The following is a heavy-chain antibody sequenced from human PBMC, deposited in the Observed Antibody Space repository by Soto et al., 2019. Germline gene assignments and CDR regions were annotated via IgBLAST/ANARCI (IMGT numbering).Heavy chain of an antibody. Sequence: GSLRLSCAASGFTFSYHTMSWVRQVPGKGLEWLSAISGSGGTTYYADSVKGRFTISRDNSRNTLDLQMNSLRAEDTAVYYCAKDGYYGPGRGANWLDPWGQGTLVTVS. V-gene: IGHV3-23*01. CDR2: ISGSGGTT. D-gene: IGHD3-10*01. CDR1: GFTFSYHT. CDR3: AKDGYYGPGRGANWLDP. J-gene: IGHJ5*02.